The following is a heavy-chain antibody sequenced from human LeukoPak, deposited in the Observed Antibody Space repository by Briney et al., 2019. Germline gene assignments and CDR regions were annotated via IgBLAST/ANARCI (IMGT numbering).Heavy chain of an antibody. CDR3: ANLQSGGADY. V-gene: IGHV3-64*04. CDR1: GFTFSSYA. J-gene: IGHJ4*02. Sequence: GGSLRPSCSASGFTFSSYAMHWVRQAPGKGLEYVSAISSNGGSTYYADSVKGRFTISRDNSKNTLYLQMDSLRIEDTAVYYCANLQSGGADYWGQGTLVTVSS. CDR2: ISSNGGST. D-gene: IGHD3-10*01.